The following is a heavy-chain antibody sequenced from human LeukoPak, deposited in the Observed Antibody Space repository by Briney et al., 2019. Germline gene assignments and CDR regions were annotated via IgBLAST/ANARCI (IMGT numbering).Heavy chain of an antibody. CDR3: ARGLRDDSSLGY. V-gene: IGHV1-8*01. Sequence: ASVKVSFKASGYTFTSYDINWVRQATGQGLEWMGWMNPNSGNTGYAQKFQGRVTMTRNTSISTAYMELSSLRSEDTAVYYCARGLRDDSSLGYWGQGTLVTVSS. CDR1: GYTFTSYD. J-gene: IGHJ4*02. CDR2: MNPNSGNT. D-gene: IGHD3-22*01.